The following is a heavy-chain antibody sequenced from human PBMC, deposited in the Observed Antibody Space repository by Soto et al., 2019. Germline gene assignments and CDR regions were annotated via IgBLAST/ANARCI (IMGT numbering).Heavy chain of an antibody. CDR2: IYSGGRT. V-gene: IGHV3-66*01. J-gene: IGHJ4*02. CDR3: ARDMPLFSFGYQRGSYFDN. CDR1: EVTCGSPG. D-gene: IGHD3-22*01. Sequence: FIRLWYAAAEVTCGSPGVSWVRKTPGKGLEWVSSIYSGGRTNYADSVKGRFAISRDTSKNTLYLQMSLLRVEDTAVYYCARDMPLFSFGYQRGSYFDNWGQAALLTVSS.